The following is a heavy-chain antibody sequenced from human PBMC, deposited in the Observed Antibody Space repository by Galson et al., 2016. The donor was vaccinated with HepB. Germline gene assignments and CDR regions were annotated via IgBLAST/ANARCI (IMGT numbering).Heavy chain of an antibody. V-gene: IGHV3-33*08. CDR2: IRYDGNNK. Sequence: SLRLSCAASGFTFRTYSMTWVRQAPGKGLEWVAVIRYDGNNKYYADSVKGRFTVSRDNSKNTLFLQMNSLSADDTAVYFCASDRGDPASPQGGIAVIPTDLTYYYDYWGQGTLVTVSS. CDR1: GFTFRTYS. CDR3: ASDRGDPASPQGGIAVIPTDLTYYYDY. J-gene: IGHJ4*02. D-gene: IGHD2-2*01.